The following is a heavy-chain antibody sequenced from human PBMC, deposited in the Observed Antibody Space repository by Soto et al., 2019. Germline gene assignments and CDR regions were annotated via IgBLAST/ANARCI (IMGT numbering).Heavy chain of an antibody. D-gene: IGHD1-26*01. CDR1: GFTFSSYA. V-gene: IGHV3-23*01. CDR2: ISGSGGST. Sequence: GGSLRLSCAASGFTFSSYAMSWVRQAPGKGLEWVSAISGSGGSTYYADSVKGRFTISRDNSKNTLYLQMNSLRAEDTAVYYCAKEASSGTGSELNDAFDIWGQGTMVTVS. J-gene: IGHJ3*02. CDR3: AKEASSGTGSELNDAFDI.